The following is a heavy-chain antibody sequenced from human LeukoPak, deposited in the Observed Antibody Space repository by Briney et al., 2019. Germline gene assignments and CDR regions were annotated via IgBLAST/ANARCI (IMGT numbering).Heavy chain of an antibody. Sequence: PGGSLRLSCAASGFSIRSYAMSWVRQAPGKGLEWVSAISGSGGSTYYADSVKGRFTISRDNSKNTLYLQMNSLRAEDTAVYYCAKDGLRYYYDSSGYLHEYYFDYWGQGTLVTVSS. J-gene: IGHJ4*02. CDR2: ISGSGGST. CDR3: AKDGLRYYYDSSGYLHEYYFDY. CDR1: GFSIRSYA. V-gene: IGHV3-23*01. D-gene: IGHD3-22*01.